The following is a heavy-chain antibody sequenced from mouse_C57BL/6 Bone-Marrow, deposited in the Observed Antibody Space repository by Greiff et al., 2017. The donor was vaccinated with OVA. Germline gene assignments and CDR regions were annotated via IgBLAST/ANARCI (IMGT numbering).Heavy chain of an antibody. V-gene: IGHV1-82*01. CDR3: ARMGLLAWFAY. Sequence: VKLQESGPELVKPGASVKISCKASGYAFSSSWMNWVKQRPGKGLEWIGRIYPGDGDTNYNGKFKGKATLTADKSSSTAYMQLSSLTSEDSAVYFCARMGLLAWFAYWGQGTLVTVSA. J-gene: IGHJ3*01. D-gene: IGHD2-3*01. CDR1: GYAFSSSW. CDR2: IYPGDGDT.